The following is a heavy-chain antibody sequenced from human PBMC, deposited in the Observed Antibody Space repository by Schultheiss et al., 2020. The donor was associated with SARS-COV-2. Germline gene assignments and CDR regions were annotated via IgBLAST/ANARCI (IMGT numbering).Heavy chain of an antibody. D-gene: IGHD2-2*01. Sequence: GGSLRLSCAASGFAFSTYKMNWVRQAPGKGLEWLSYISTSSDIIYYADSVKGRFTISRDNAKNSLYLQMNSLRAEDTGVYYCARDEPVEGFGVVPDYYMDVWGNGTTVTVSS. CDR1: GFAFSTYK. V-gene: IGHV3-48*01. CDR2: ISTSSDII. J-gene: IGHJ6*03. CDR3: ARDEPVEGFGVVPDYYMDV.